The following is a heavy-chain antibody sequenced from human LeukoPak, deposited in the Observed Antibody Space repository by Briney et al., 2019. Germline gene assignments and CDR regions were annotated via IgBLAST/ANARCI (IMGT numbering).Heavy chain of an antibody. CDR3: AREEEITMVRGVINTFDY. V-gene: IGHV3-21*01. CDR2: ISSSSSYI. CDR1: GFTFSSYS. D-gene: IGHD3-10*01. J-gene: IGHJ4*02. Sequence: GGSLRLSCAASGFTFSSYSMNWVRQAPGKGLEWVSSISSSSSYIYYADSVKGRFTISRDNAKNSLYLQMNGLRAEDTAVYYCAREEEITMVRGVINTFDYWGQGTLVTVSS.